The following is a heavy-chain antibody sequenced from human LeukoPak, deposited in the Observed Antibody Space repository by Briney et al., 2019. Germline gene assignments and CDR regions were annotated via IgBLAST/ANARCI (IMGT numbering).Heavy chain of an antibody. CDR3: ARDRGEIIAAHYYYYYMDV. J-gene: IGHJ6*03. CDR2: IIPIFGTA. V-gene: IGHV1-69*05. CDR1: GYTFTSYA. D-gene: IGHD6-6*01. Sequence: ASVKVSCKASGYTFTSYAISWVRQAPGQGLEWMGGIIPIFGTANYAQKFQGRVTITTDESTSTAYMELSSLRSEDTAVYYCARDRGEIIAAHYYYYYMDVWGKGTTVTVSS.